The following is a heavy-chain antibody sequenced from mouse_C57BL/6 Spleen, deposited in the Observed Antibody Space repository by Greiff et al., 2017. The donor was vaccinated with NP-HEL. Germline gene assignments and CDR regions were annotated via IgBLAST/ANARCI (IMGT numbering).Heavy chain of an antibody. CDR3: ERGGKNYDYDY. Sequence: VQLQQSGAELVKPGASVKLSCKASGYTFTSYWMQWVKQRPGQGLEWIGEIDPSDSYTNYNQKFKGKATLTVDTSSSTAYMQLSSLTSEDSAVYYCERGGKNYDYDYWGQGTTLTVSS. D-gene: IGHD2-4*01. J-gene: IGHJ2*01. CDR2: IDPSDSYT. V-gene: IGHV1-50*01. CDR1: GYTFTSYW.